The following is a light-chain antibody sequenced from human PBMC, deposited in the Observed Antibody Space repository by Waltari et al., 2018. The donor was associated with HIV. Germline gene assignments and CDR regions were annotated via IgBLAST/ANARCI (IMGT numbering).Light chain of an antibody. Sequence: QSVLTQPPSVSGAPGPRVTISCTGSNSNIGAGYGVHWYQHLPGAAPKPLIYDINNRPSGVPDRFSGSKSGTSASLAITGLQVEDEGDYFCQSYDSSLNVIFGGGTKLTVL. J-gene: IGLJ2*01. V-gene: IGLV1-40*01. CDR3: QSYDSSLNVI. CDR2: DIN. CDR1: NSNIGAGYG.